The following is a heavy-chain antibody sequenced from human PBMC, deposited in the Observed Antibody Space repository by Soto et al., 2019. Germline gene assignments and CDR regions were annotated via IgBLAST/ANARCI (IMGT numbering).Heavy chain of an antibody. CDR3: ARAPQSGYDRRDFDY. CDR2: IYYSGST. J-gene: IGHJ4*02. D-gene: IGHD5-12*01. V-gene: IGHV4-30-4*01. Sequence: SETLSLTCTVSGGSISSGDYYWSWIRQPPGKGLEWIGYIYYSGSTYYNPSLKSRVTISVDTSKNQFSLKLSSVTAADTAVYYCARAPQSGYDRRDFDYWGQGTLVTVSS. CDR1: GGSISSGDYY.